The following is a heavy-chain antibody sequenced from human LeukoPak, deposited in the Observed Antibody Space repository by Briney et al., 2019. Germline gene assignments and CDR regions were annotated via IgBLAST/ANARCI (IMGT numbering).Heavy chain of an antibody. Sequence: SQTLSLTCAIPGDSVSSTTTAWNWIRQSPSRGLEWLGRTYYRSTWYNDYAVSVRGRITVNPDTSKNQFSLHLNSVTPEDTAVYYCARRLTQYDCFDPWGQGILVTVSS. J-gene: IGHJ5*02. CDR1: GDSVSSTTTA. V-gene: IGHV6-1*01. D-gene: IGHD2-2*01. CDR2: TYYRSTWYN. CDR3: ARRLTQYDCFDP.